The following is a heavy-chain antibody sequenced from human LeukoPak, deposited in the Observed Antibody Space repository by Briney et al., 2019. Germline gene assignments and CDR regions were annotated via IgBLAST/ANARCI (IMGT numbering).Heavy chain of an antibody. CDR1: GFTFSSYW. J-gene: IGHJ3*02. Sequence: GGSLRLSCAASGFTFSSYWMSWVRQAPGKGLEGVANIKLDGSEKYYVDSVKGRFTISRDNAKKSLYLQMNSLRDEDTAVYYCARGSPGGTAVALPNAFDIWGQGTMVTVSS. CDR2: IKLDGSEK. D-gene: IGHD6-19*01. V-gene: IGHV3-7*03. CDR3: ARGSPGGTAVALPNAFDI.